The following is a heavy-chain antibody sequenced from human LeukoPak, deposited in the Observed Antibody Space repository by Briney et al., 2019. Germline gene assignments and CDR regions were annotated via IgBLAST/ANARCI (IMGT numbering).Heavy chain of an antibody. CDR3: ARDYYDSSGYLRDY. J-gene: IGHJ4*02. Sequence: GASVKVSCRSSGYTFTTYGITWVRQAPGQGLEWMGWISTYNGNTNYAQKLQGRVTMTTDTSTSTAYMELRSLRSDDAAVYYCARDYYDSSGYLRDYWGQGTLVTVSS. D-gene: IGHD3-22*01. CDR2: ISTYNGNT. CDR1: GYTFTTYG. V-gene: IGHV1-18*01.